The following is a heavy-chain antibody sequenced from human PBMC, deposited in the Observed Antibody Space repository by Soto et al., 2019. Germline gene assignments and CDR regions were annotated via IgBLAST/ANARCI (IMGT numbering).Heavy chain of an antibody. CDR2: ISYDGSNK. J-gene: IGHJ4*02. D-gene: IGHD2-15*01. CDR1: GFIFSIYG. V-gene: IGHV3-30*18. CDR3: AEVAYGSFPQYQDN. Sequence: QVQLVESGGGVVQPGRSLRLSCAASGFIFSIYGMHWVRQAPGKGLEWVAVISYDGSNKYYADSVKGRFTISRDNSKNTLYLQMNSLKPEDTAVYYCAEVAYGSFPQYQDNWGQGTLVTVSS.